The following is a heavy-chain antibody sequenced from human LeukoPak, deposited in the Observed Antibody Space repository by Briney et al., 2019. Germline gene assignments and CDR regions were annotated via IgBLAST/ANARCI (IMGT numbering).Heavy chain of an antibody. D-gene: IGHD2-2*01. CDR3: ARWTDIVVVPAAGHYGMDV. J-gene: IGHJ6*02. CDR1: GYSFTSYW. CDR2: IYPVDSDT. Sequence: GESLKISCKGSGYSFTSYWIGWVRQMPGKGLEWMGIIYPVDSDTRYSPSFQGQVTISADKSISTAYLQWSSLKASDTAMYYCARWTDIVVVPAAGHYGMDVWGQGTTVTVSS. V-gene: IGHV5-51*01.